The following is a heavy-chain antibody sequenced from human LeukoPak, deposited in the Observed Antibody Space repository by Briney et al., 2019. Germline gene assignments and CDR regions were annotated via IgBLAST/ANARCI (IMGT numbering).Heavy chain of an antibody. D-gene: IGHD2-15*01. CDR1: GYTFTSYY. CDR3: ARPGYCGGGSCYSDY. J-gene: IGHJ4*02. CDR2: INPSGGST. Sequence: GASVKVSCKASGYTFTSYYMHWVRQAPGQGLEWMGIINPSGGSTSYAQKFQGRVTMTRDTSTSTVYMELSSLRSEDTAVYYCARPGYCGGGSCYSDYWGQGTLVTVSS. V-gene: IGHV1-46*03.